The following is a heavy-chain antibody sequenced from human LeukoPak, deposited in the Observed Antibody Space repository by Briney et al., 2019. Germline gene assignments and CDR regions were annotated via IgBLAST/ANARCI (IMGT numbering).Heavy chain of an antibody. V-gene: IGHV4-34*01. J-gene: IGHJ4*02. Sequence: SETLSLTCAVYGGSFSGYYWSWIRQPPGKGLEWIGEINHSGSTNYNPSLKSRVTISVDTSKSQFSLKLSSVTAADTAVYYCARVGYDYVWGSYRLLDYWGQGTLVTVSS. CDR1: GGSFSGYY. D-gene: IGHD3-16*02. CDR2: INHSGST. CDR3: ARVGYDYVWGSYRLLDY.